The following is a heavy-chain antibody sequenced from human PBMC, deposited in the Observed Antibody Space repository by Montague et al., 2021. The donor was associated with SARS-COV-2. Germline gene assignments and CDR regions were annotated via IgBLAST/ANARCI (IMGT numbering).Heavy chain of an antibody. CDR3: ARADILTGYYMVGYYYGMDV. V-gene: IGHV3-48*03. D-gene: IGHD3-9*01. CDR1: GFTFSSYE. J-gene: IGHJ6*02. Sequence: SLRLSCAASGFTFSSYEMNWVRQAPGKGMEWVSYISSSGSTIYYADSVKGRFTISRDNAKNSLYLQMNSLRAEDTGVYYCARADILTGYYMVGYYYGMDVWGQGTTVTVSS. CDR2: ISSSGSTI.